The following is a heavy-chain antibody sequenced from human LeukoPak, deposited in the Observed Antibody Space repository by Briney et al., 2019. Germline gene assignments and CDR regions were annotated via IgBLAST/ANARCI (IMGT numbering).Heavy chain of an antibody. CDR2: IYYSGST. CDR3: AREPALGFDP. Sequence: SETLSFTCTVSGGSISSYYWSWIRQPPGKGLEWIGYIYYSGSTNYNPSLKSRVTISVDTSKNQFSLKLSSVTAADTAVYYCAREPALGFDPWGQGTLVTVSS. D-gene: IGHD2-2*01. CDR1: GGSISSYY. J-gene: IGHJ5*02. V-gene: IGHV4-59*01.